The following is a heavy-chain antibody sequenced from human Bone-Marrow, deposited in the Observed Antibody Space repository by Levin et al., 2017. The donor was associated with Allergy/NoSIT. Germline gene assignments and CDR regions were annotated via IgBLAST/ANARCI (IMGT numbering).Heavy chain of an antibody. CDR3: AKDDNSGSGSYTWGNFDN. V-gene: IGHV3-23*01. J-gene: IGHJ4*02. Sequence: PGESLKISCAASGFTFSRYAMSWVRQAPGKGLEWVSGICDSGDSTVYADSVKGRFTISRDNSKNTVYLQMNTLRVEDTAVYYCAKDDNSGSGSYTWGNFDNWGRGTLVTVSP. CDR1: GFTFSRYA. D-gene: IGHD3-16*01. CDR2: ICDSGDST.